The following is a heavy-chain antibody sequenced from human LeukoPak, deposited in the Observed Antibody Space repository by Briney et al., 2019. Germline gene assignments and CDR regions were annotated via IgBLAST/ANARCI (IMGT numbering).Heavy chain of an antibody. Sequence: PSETLSLTCTVSGGSISSGSYYWSWIRQPAGKGLEWIGRIYTSGSTNYNPSLKSRVTISVDTSKDQFSLKLSSVTAADTAVYYCASHYGDYAGFDYWGQGTLVTVSS. CDR2: IYTSGST. V-gene: IGHV4-61*02. D-gene: IGHD4-17*01. CDR1: GGSISSGSYY. CDR3: ASHYGDYAGFDY. J-gene: IGHJ4*02.